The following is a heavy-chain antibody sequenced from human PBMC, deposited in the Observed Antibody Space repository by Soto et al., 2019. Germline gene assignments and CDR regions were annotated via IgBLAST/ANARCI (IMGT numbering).Heavy chain of an antibody. CDR3: ARWKVDTMVPNRYYYYGMDV. CDR1: GGTFSSYA. J-gene: IGHJ6*02. V-gene: IGHV1-69*13. Sequence: SVKVSCKASGGTFSSYAISWVRQAPGQGLEWMGGIIPIFGTANYAQKFQGRVTITADESTSTAYMELSSLRSEDTAVYYCARWKVDTMVPNRYYYYGMDVWGQGTTVTVS. D-gene: IGHD3-10*01. CDR2: IIPIFGTA.